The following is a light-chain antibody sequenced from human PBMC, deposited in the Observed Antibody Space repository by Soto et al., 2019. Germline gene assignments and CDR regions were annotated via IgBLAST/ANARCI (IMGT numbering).Light chain of an antibody. CDR1: QSVSSN. Sequence: EIVMTQSPATLSLSPGERATLSCRASQSVSSNVAWYQQIPGQTPRLLIYGASTRATGIPVRFSGSGSGTEFTLTISSLQSEDFAVYYCHQYDAGTYPFGQGTKVDIX. J-gene: IGKJ2*01. CDR2: GAS. CDR3: HQYDAGTYP. V-gene: IGKV3-15*01.